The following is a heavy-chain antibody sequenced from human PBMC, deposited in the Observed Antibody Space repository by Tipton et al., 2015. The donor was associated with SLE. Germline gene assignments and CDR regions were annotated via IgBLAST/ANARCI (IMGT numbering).Heavy chain of an antibody. V-gene: IGHV4-59*12. D-gene: IGHD2/OR15-2a*01. CDR1: GGSISSYY. J-gene: IGHJ5*02. CDR2: IYYSGST. Sequence: TLSLTCTVSGGSISSYYWSWIRQPPGKGLEWIGYIYYSGSTNYNPSLKSRVTISVDTSKNQFSLEVNSVTAADTAVYFCARGTSMPMVDWFGQWGQGTLVTVSS. CDR3: ARGTSMPMVDWFGQ.